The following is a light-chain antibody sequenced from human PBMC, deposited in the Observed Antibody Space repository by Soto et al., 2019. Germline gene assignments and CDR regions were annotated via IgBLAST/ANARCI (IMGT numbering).Light chain of an antibody. CDR3: QQYHSYPHT. CDR2: DAS. Sequence: DIHLTQSPSTLSAFVGDRVTISCRARQSISGRLAWYQQKAGRAPNLLIYDASTLETGVPLRFSGSGSGTEFTLTISGLQPDDFATYYCQQYHSYPHTFGQGTKLEIK. J-gene: IGKJ2*01. V-gene: IGKV1-5*01. CDR1: QSISGR.